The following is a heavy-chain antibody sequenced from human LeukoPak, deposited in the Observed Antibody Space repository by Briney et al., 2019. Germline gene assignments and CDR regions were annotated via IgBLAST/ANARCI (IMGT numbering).Heavy chain of an antibody. Sequence: GGSLRLSCAASGFTFSSYAMSWVRQAPGKGLEWVSAISGSGGSTYYADSVKGRFTISRDNSKNTLYLQMNSLRAEDTAVYYCASSRIQLWYALLGYWGQGTLVTVSS. CDR3: ASSRIQLWYALLGY. J-gene: IGHJ4*02. V-gene: IGHV3-23*01. D-gene: IGHD5-18*01. CDR1: GFTFSSYA. CDR2: ISGSGGST.